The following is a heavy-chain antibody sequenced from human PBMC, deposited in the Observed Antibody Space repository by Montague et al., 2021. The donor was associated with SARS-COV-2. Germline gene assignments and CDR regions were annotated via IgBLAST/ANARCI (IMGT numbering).Heavy chain of an antibody. J-gene: IGHJ3*01. Sequence: SETLSLTCAVSGGSFSGYYWSWIRQPPGKGLEWIGEINHSGSTNYNPSLKSRVTISVDTSKNQFSLKLSSVTAADTAVYYCARGGAELLWLGARVNDGFDFWGQGTMVTVSS. CDR1: GGSFSGYY. D-gene: IGHD3-10*01. CDR3: ARGGAELLWLGARVNDGFDF. CDR2: INHSGST. V-gene: IGHV4-34*01.